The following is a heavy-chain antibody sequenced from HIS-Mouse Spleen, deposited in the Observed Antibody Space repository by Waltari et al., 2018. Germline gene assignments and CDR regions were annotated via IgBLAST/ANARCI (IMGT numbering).Heavy chain of an antibody. V-gene: IGHV3-23*01. D-gene: IGHD2-2*01. CDR2: ISGSGGST. Sequence: EVQLLESGGGLVQPGGSLRLSCAASGFPFSSYAMSWVRPAPGKGLEWVSAISGSGGSTYYADSVKGRFTISRDNSKNTLYLQMNSLRAEDTAVYYCAKDSDQLLYYYYYGMDVWGQGTTVTVSS. CDR1: GFPFSSYA. J-gene: IGHJ6*02. CDR3: AKDSDQLLYYYYYGMDV.